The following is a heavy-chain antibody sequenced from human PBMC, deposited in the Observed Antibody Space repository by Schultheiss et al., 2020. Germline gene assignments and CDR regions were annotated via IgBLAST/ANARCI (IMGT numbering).Heavy chain of an antibody. D-gene: IGHD3-10*01. CDR1: GFTFSNAW. V-gene: IGHV3-15*05. Sequence: GGSLRLSCAASGFTFSNAWMSWVRQAPGKGLEWVGRIKSKTDGGTTDYAAPVKGRFTISRDNAKNTLYLQMNSLRAEDTAVYYCARDGITMVQGPQGDAFDIWGQGTMVTVSS. CDR2: IKSKTDGGTT. CDR3: ARDGITMVQGPQGDAFDI. J-gene: IGHJ3*02.